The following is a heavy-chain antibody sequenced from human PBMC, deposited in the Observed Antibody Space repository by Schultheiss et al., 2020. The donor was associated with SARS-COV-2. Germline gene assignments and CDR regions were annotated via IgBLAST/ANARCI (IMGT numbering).Heavy chain of an antibody. CDR3: APRYSSSSVADY. CDR2: IYTSGST. D-gene: IGHD6-6*01. CDR1: GGSFSGYY. Sequence: SETLSLTCAVYGGSFSGYYWSWIRQPDGKGLEWIGRIYTSGSTNYNPSLKSRVTISVDTSKNQFSLKLSSVTAADTAVYYCAPRYSSSSVADYWGQGTLVTVSS. V-gene: IGHV4-59*10. J-gene: IGHJ4*02.